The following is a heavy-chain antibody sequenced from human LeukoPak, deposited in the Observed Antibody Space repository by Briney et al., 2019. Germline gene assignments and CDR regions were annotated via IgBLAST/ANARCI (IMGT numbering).Heavy chain of an antibody. CDR1: GFTFDDYA. V-gene: IGHV3-43*02. Sequence: PGGSLRLSCAASGFTFDDYAMHWVRQAPGKGLEWVSLISGDGGSTYYADSVTGRFTISRDNSKNSLYLQMNSLRTEDTALYYCAKDIDGVYYYDSSGYYYWGQGTLVTVSS. CDR2: ISGDGGST. J-gene: IGHJ4*02. D-gene: IGHD3-22*01. CDR3: AKDIDGVYYYDSSGYYY.